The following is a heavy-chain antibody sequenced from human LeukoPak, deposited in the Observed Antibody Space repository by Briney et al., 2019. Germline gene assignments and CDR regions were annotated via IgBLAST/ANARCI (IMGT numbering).Heavy chain of an antibody. CDR1: GFTFSTYS. D-gene: IGHD6-13*01. Sequence: PGGSLRLSCAASGFTFSTYSMHWVRQAPGKGLVWVSRINPDGSSSRYADSVNGRFTISRDNAKNTLYLQMNSLRDEDTAVYYCARGLAAAGNSFDSWGQGTLVTVSS. V-gene: IGHV3-74*01. CDR3: ARGLAAAGNSFDS. CDR2: INPDGSSS. J-gene: IGHJ4*02.